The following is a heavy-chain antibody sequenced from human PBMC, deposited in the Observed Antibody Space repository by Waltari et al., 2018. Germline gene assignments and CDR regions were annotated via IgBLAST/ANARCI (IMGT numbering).Heavy chain of an antibody. CDR2: INPYNGNT. D-gene: IGHD1-1*01. V-gene: IGHV1-18*01. Sequence: QGQLVQSGAEVKKPGAAVTVSCKASGYNFRPYGIIWVRQAPGQGLEWMGWINPYNGNTNYAQMVQDRVTLTTDTSTSTAYMELRSLTSADTAVYYCARVRASGGNSAFDIWGQGTMVTVSS. J-gene: IGHJ3*02. CDR3: ARVRASGGNSAFDI. CDR1: GYNFRPYG.